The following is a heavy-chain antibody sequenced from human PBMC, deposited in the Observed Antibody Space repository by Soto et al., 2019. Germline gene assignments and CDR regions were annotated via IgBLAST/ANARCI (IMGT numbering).Heavy chain of an antibody. CDR2: IKSKTDGGIT. CDR3: TTPSDIVVVVAATELGY. V-gene: IGHV3-15*01. Sequence: EVQLVESGGGLVKPGGSLRLSCAASGFTFSNAWMSWVRQAPGKGLEWVGRIKSKTDGGITDYAAPVKGRFTISRDDSKNTLYLQMNSLKTEDTAVYYCTTPSDIVVVVAATELGYWGQGTLVTVSS. D-gene: IGHD2-15*01. J-gene: IGHJ4*02. CDR1: GFTFSNAW.